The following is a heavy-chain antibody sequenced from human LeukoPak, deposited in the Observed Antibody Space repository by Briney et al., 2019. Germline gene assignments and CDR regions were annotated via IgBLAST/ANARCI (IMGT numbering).Heavy chain of an antibody. CDR2: IRYDGSNK. CDR3: AKGSKAVLFTRDHYMDV. J-gene: IGHJ6*03. CDR1: GFTFSSYD. Sequence: GGSLRLSCAASGFTFSSYDIHWVRQAPGKGLEWVAFIRYDGSNKYYADSVRGRFTISRDNSKNTLYLQMNSLRAEDTAVYFCAKGSKAVLFTRDHYMDVWGKGTTVTISS. V-gene: IGHV3-30*02. D-gene: IGHD6-19*01.